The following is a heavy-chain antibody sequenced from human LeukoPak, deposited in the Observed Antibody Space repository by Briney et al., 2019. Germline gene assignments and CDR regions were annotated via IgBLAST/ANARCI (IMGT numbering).Heavy chain of an antibody. J-gene: IGHJ4*02. CDR1: AYTFTGYY. CDR2: INPNSGGT. V-gene: IGHV1-2*02. D-gene: IGHD6-13*01. CDR3: ARVDTPIAAAGADY. Sequence: ASVKVSCKASAYTFTGYYMHWVRQAPGQGLEWMGWINPNSGGTNYAQKFQGRVTMTRDTSISTAYMELSRLRSDDTAVYYCARVDTPIAAAGADYWGQGTLVTVSS.